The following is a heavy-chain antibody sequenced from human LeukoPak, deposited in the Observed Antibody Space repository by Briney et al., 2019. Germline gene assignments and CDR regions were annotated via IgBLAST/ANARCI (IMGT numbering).Heavy chain of an antibody. V-gene: IGHV3-74*01. CDR3: ARGPDEPNPYFDY. J-gene: IGHJ4*02. D-gene: IGHD1-14*01. CDR1: GFTFSSYW. CDR2: INTDGSST. Sequence: GGSLRLSCAASGFTFSSYWMHWVRQAPGKGLVWVSRINTDGSSTSYADSVKGRFTISRDNAKNTLYLQMNSLRAEDTAVYYCARGPDEPNPYFDYWGQGTLVTVSS.